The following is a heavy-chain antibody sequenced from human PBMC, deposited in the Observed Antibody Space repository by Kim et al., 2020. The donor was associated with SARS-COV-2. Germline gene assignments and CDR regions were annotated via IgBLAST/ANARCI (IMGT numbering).Heavy chain of an antibody. CDR2: IYYSGST. Sequence: SETLSLTCTVSGGSISSSSYYWGWIRQPPGKGLEWIGSIYYSGSTYYNPSLKSRVTISVDTSKNQFSLKLSSVTAADTAVYYCASPLGYGIDAFDIWGQGTMVTVSS. CDR3: ASPLGYGIDAFDI. J-gene: IGHJ3*02. CDR1: GGSISSSSYY. D-gene: IGHD4-17*01. V-gene: IGHV4-39*01.